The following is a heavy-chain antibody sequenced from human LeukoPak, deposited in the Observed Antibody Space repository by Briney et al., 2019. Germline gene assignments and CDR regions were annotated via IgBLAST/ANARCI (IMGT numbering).Heavy chain of an antibody. Sequence: GGSLRLSCAASGFTVSSNYMSWVRQAPGQGLEWVSVIYSGGSTYYADSVKGRFTISRDISKNTVYLQMNSLRAEDTAVYYCTTEYYGDYHYWGQGTLVTVSS. D-gene: IGHD4-17*01. J-gene: IGHJ4*02. CDR3: TTEYYGDYHY. CDR2: IYSGGST. CDR1: GFTVSSNY. V-gene: IGHV3-53*01.